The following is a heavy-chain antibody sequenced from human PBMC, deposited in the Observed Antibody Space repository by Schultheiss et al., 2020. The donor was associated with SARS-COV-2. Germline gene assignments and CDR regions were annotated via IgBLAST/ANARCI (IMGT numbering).Heavy chain of an antibody. J-gene: IGHJ6*02. CDR3: ARGAGAGAIAYYYYGMDV. CDR2: IRSKAYGGTT. V-gene: IGHV3-49*02. D-gene: IGHD1-26*01. Sequence: SWIRQPPGKGLEWVGFIRSKAYGGTTEYAASVKGRFTISRDDSKSIAYLQMNSLKTEDTAVYYCARGAGAGAIAYYYYGMDVWGQGTTVTVSS.